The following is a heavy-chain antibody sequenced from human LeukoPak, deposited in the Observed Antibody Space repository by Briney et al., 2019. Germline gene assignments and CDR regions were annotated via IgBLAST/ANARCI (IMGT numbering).Heavy chain of an antibody. CDR3: ARPAYLGYCSSTSCHDAFDI. V-gene: IGHV5-51*01. J-gene: IGHJ3*02. CDR1: GYSFTSYW. Sequence: KRGESLKISCKGSGYSFTSYWIGWVRQMPGKGLEWMGIIYPGDSDTRYSPSFQGQVTISADKSIRTAYLQWSSLKASDTAMYYCARPAYLGYCSSTSCHDAFDIWGQGTMVTVSS. CDR2: IYPGDSDT. D-gene: IGHD2-2*01.